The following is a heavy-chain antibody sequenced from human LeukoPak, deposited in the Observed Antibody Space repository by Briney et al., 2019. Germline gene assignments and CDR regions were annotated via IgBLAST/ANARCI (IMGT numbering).Heavy chain of an antibody. CDR1: GYTFTSYY. J-gene: IGHJ3*02. V-gene: IGHV1-46*01. Sequence: ASVKVSCKASGYTFTSYYMHWVRQAPGQGLEWMGIINPIGGSASYAQKFQGRVTMTRDMSTSTVYMELSSLRSEDTAVYYCATQGNQMTTVYDAFDIWGQGTMVTVSS. CDR3: ATQGNQMTTVYDAFDI. CDR2: INPIGGSA. D-gene: IGHD4-17*01.